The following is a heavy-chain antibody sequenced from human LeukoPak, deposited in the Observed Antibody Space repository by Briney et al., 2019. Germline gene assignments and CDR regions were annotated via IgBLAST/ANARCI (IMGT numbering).Heavy chain of an antibody. J-gene: IGHJ6*02. Sequence: GGSLRLSCAASGFTVSSNYMSWVRQAPGKGLEWVSVIYSGGSTYYADSVKGRFTISRGNSKNTLYLQMNSLRAEDTAVYYCARGDSGWYSYGMDVWGQGTTVTVSS. V-gene: IGHV3-66*01. D-gene: IGHD6-19*01. CDR1: GFTVSSNY. CDR3: ARGDSGWYSYGMDV. CDR2: IYSGGST.